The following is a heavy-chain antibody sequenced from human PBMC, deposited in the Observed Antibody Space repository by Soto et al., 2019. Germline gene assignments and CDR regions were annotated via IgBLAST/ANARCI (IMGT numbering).Heavy chain of an antibody. V-gene: IGHV4-59*01. CDR1: GCSIISYS. CDR2: IYYSGRT. D-gene: IGHD3-9*01. CDR3: ASGGWTYDILTGYYL. Sequence: SETLSLTCTFSGCSIISYSWSLIRQPPGKGLQWIGYIYYSGRTNYNPSLKSRVTISVDTSKKQISLKLSSVTAADSAVYYCASGGWTYDILTGYYLWGQGTMVTVSS. J-gene: IGHJ3*01.